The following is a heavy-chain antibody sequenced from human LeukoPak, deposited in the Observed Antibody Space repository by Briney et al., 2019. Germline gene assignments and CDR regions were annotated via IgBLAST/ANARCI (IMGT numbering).Heavy chain of an antibody. J-gene: IGHJ4*02. CDR3: AAQPCINGICYLDY. D-gene: IGHD2-8*01. V-gene: IGHV3-30*03. Sequence: GGSLRLSCTASGFTFSDHDMHWVRQAPGKGLEWVTVISYHARDQFYADSVKGRFTVSRDNSRNILYLQMNSLRAEDSAVYYCAAQPCINGICYLDYWGQGALVTVSS. CDR2: ISYHARDQ. CDR1: GFTFSDHD.